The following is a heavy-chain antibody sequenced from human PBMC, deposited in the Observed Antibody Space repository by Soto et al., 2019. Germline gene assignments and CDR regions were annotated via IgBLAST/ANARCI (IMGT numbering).Heavy chain of an antibody. CDR1: GVTLTNVW. Sequence: GGSLRLSCAVSGVTLTNVWMNWVRQAPGKGPEWVGRIKSKTDGGTTDYAAPVKGRFTISRDDSENTLYLQMNSLKTEDTAVYYCSHGYYQYFNSWGQGTLVTVPQ. CDR3: SHGYYQYFNS. J-gene: IGHJ4*02. CDR2: IKSKTDGGTT. D-gene: IGHD5-18*01. V-gene: IGHV3-15*07.